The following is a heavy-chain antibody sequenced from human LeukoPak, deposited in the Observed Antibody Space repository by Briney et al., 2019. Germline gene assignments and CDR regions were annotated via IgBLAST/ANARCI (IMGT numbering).Heavy chain of an antibody. CDR3: ARDISARYDY. D-gene: IGHD1-14*01. CDR1: NYSISSGYY. Sequence: SETLSLTCTVSNYSISSGYYWGWFRQPPGKGLEWIGSMHHSGSTYQTPSLKSRVTMSVDTSKNQFSLRLSSVTAADTAAYYCARDISARYDYWGQGALVTVSS. J-gene: IGHJ4*02. V-gene: IGHV4-38-2*02. CDR2: MHHSGST.